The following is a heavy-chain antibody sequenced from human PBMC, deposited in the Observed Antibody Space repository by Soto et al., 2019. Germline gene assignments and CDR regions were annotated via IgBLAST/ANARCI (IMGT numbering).Heavy chain of an antibody. D-gene: IGHD6-19*01. CDR3: ARETAFSSGWYSDY. Sequence: VASVKVSCKSSGGTFSSYTISWVLQAPGQGLAWMGRIIPILGIANYAQKFQGRVTITADKSTSTAYMELSSLRSEDTAVYYCARETAFSSGWYSDYWGQGTLVTVSS. CDR1: GGTFSSYT. CDR2: IIPILGIA. J-gene: IGHJ4*02. V-gene: IGHV1-69*04.